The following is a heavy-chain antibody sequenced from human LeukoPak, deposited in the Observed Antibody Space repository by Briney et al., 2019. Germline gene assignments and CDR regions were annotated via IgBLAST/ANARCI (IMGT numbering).Heavy chain of an antibody. D-gene: IGHD1-26*01. Sequence: ASVKVSRKASGGTFSSYAISWVRQAPGQGLEWMGGIIPIFGTANYAQKFQGRVTITADESTSTAYMELSSLRSEDTAVYYCASGAGSGRLYYYYYMDVWGKGTTVTVSS. CDR3: ASGAGSGRLYYYYYMDV. V-gene: IGHV1-69*13. CDR1: GGTFSSYA. CDR2: IIPIFGTA. J-gene: IGHJ6*03.